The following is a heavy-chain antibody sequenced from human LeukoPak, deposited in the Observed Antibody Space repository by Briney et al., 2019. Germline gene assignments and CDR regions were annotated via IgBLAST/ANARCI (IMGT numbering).Heavy chain of an antibody. CDR1: GFAFSRFW. V-gene: IGHV3-7*01. J-gene: IGHJ4*02. D-gene: IGHD6-19*01. CDR2: IKEDGSDK. Sequence: GGSLRLSCAVSGFAFSRFWMTWVRQSPGKGLEWVASIKEDGSDKYYVDFVKGRFTISRDNTENSVYLDMSKLRAEDTAVYYCARRMSGNGWSVDDWGQGTVVTVSS. CDR3: ARRMSGNGWSVDD.